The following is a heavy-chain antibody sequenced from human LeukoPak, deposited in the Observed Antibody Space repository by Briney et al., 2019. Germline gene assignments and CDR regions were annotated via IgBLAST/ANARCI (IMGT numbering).Heavy chain of an antibody. V-gene: IGHV3-23*01. CDR3: AKSPYVGDHGGPSA. CDR1: GFTFSTYA. J-gene: IGHJ5*02. CDR2: ISGGGGNT. Sequence: PGGSLRLSCAGSGFTFSTYAMSWVRQAPGKGPERVSAISGGGGNTYYAASVKGRFTISRDDSKNTMFLQMNSLRAEDTAVYYCAKSPYVGDHGGPSAWGQGTLVIVSS. D-gene: IGHD4-23*01.